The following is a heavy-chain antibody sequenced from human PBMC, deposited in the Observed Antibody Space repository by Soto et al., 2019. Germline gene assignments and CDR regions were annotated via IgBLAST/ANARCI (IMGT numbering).Heavy chain of an antibody. CDR3: ARIVRYLEGSGSYYSPGMDV. D-gene: IGHD3-10*01. CDR1: GGSFSGYY. CDR2: INHSGST. V-gene: IGHV4-34*01. J-gene: IGHJ6*02. Sequence: PSETLSLTCAVYGGSFSGYYWSWIHQPPGKGLEWIGEINHSGSTNYNPALKSRVTISVDTSKNQCTLKLSSVTAADTAVYYCARIVRYLEGSGSYYSPGMDVWGQGTTVTVSS.